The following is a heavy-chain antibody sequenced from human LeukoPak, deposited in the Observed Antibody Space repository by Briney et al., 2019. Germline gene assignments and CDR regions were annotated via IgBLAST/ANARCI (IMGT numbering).Heavy chain of an antibody. Sequence: SVKVSCKASGGTFSSYAISWVRQAPGQGLEWMGGIIPIFGTANYAQKFQGRVTITADESTSTAYMELSSLRSEDTAVYYCARVGGYIAAAPGYFDYWGQGTLVTVSS. V-gene: IGHV1-69*13. CDR2: IIPIFGTA. J-gene: IGHJ4*02. CDR1: GGTFSSYA. D-gene: IGHD6-13*01. CDR3: ARVGGYIAAAPGYFDY.